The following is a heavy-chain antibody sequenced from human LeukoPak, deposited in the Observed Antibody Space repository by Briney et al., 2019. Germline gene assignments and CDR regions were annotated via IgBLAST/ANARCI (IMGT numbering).Heavy chain of an antibody. Sequence: GGSLRLSCAASGFTFSNYGMHWVRQAPGKGLEWVAATSYDGSDKYYADSVKGRFTISRDNSKNTLFLQMNSLRDEDTAVYYCAKGRDDMDVWGKGTTVTVSS. CDR1: GFTFSNYG. CDR2: TSYDGSDK. V-gene: IGHV3-30*18. CDR3: AKGRDDMDV. J-gene: IGHJ6*04.